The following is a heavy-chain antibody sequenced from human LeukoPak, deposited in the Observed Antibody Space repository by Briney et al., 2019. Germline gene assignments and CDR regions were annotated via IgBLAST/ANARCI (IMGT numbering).Heavy chain of an antibody. Sequence: ASVKVSCKAPGYTFTGYYMHWVRQAPGQGLEWMGWIYPNSGGTNYAQKFQGRVTMTRDTSISTAYMELSRLRSDDTAVYYCARDWFMSGFDYWGQGTLVSVSS. CDR3: ARDWFMSGFDY. V-gene: IGHV1-2*02. CDR2: IYPNSGGT. D-gene: IGHD3-16*01. J-gene: IGHJ4*01. CDR1: GYTFTGYY.